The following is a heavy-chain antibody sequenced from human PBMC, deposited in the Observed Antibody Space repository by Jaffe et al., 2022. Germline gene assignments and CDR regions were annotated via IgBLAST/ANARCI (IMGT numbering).Heavy chain of an antibody. D-gene: IGHD5-12*01. Sequence: QVQLQQWGAGLLKPSETLSLTCAVYGGSFSGYYWSWIRQPPGKGLEWIGEINHSGSTNYNPSLKSRVTISVDTSKNQFSLKLSSVTAADTAVYYCALSGYDLDFDYWGQGTLVTVSS. CDR3: ALSGYDLDFDY. CDR2: INHSGST. V-gene: IGHV4-34*01. J-gene: IGHJ4*02. CDR1: GGSFSGYY.